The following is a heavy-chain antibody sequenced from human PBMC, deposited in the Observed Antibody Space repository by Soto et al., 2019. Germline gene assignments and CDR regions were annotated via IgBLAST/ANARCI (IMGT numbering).Heavy chain of an antibody. Sequence: PSETLSLTCDVSGGSINSGGYSWSWIRQPPGKGLEWIGYIYEIGITYYNPSLKSRVTISIDRSKNQFSLSLSSVTAADTAVYYCARGGLLGYCCGSGCRNSFDYWGQGALVTVSS. CDR1: GGSINSGGYS. CDR3: ARGGLLGYCCGSGCRNSFDY. J-gene: IGHJ4*02. D-gene: IGHD2-15*01. CDR2: IYEIGIT. V-gene: IGHV4-30-2*01.